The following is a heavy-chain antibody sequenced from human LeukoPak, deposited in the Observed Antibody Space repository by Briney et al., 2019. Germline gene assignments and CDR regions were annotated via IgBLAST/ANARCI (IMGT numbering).Heavy chain of an antibody. CDR1: GGSISSYY. J-gene: IGHJ3*02. CDR3: ARVSYYGSGSYYKGDAFDI. CDR2: IYHSGST. Sequence: SETLSLTCTVSGGSISSYYWSWIRKPPGKGLEWIGSIYHSGSTYYNPSLKSRVTISVDTSKNQFSLKLSSVTAADTAVYYCARVSYYGSGSYYKGDAFDIWGQGTMVTVSS. D-gene: IGHD3-10*01. V-gene: IGHV4-59*08.